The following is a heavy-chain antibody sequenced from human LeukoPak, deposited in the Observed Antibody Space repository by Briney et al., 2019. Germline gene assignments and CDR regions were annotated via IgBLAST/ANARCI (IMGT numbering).Heavy chain of an antibody. Sequence: SGPTLVKPTQTLTLTCTFSGFSLRNTGVGVGWIRQPPGKAPEWLALIYWNDDKDYRPSLTSRLPITKDSFKNQVVLTMTNMDPVDTATYYCAHRTPTYYYDSSGYYFRYWGQGTLVTVSS. CDR1: GFSLRNTGVG. D-gene: IGHD3-22*01. CDR2: IYWNDDK. V-gene: IGHV2-5*01. CDR3: AHRTPTYYYDSSGYYFRY. J-gene: IGHJ4*02.